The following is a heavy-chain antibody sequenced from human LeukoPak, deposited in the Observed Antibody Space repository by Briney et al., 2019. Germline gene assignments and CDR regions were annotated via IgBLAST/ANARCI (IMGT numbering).Heavy chain of an antibody. CDR3: AIIGQPYGFWSGSMWFDP. D-gene: IGHD3-3*01. CDR1: GYTFTSYG. Sequence: ASVKVSCKASGYTFTSYGISWVRQAPGQGLEWMGWISAYNGNTNYAQKLQGRVTMTTDTSTSTAYMELRSLRSDDTAVYYCAIIGQPYGFWSGSMWFDPWGQGTLVTVSS. J-gene: IGHJ5*02. CDR2: ISAYNGNT. V-gene: IGHV1-18*01.